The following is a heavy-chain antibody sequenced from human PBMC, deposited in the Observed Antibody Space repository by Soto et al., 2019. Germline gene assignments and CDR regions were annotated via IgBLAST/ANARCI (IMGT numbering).Heavy chain of an antibody. CDR1: GYTFTSYD. Sequence: VASVKVSCKASGYTFTSYDINWVRQATGQGLEWMGWMNPNSGNTGYAQKFQGRVTMTRNTSISTAYMELSSLRSEDTAVYYCARGRYGVIEYYFDYWGQGTLVTVAS. CDR2: MNPNSGNT. D-gene: IGHD3-22*01. V-gene: IGHV1-8*01. J-gene: IGHJ4*02. CDR3: ARGRYGVIEYYFDY.